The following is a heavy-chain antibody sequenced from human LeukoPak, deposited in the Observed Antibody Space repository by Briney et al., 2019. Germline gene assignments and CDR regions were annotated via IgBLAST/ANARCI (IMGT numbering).Heavy chain of an antibody. Sequence: SETPSLTCAVYGGSFSGYYWSWIRQPPGKGLEWIGEINHSGSTNYNPPLKSRVTISVDTSKNQFSLKLSSVTAADTAVYYCARGSMRYCSSTSCYYYYGMDVWGQGTTVTVSS. CDR1: GGSFSGYY. D-gene: IGHD2-2*01. J-gene: IGHJ6*02. V-gene: IGHV4-34*01. CDR3: ARGSMRYCSSTSCYYYYGMDV. CDR2: INHSGST.